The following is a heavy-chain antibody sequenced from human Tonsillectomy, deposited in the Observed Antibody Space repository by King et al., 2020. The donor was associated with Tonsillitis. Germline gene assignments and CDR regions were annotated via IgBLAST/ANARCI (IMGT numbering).Heavy chain of an antibody. CDR2: ISYDGSNK. J-gene: IGHJ4*02. CDR1: GFTFSSYG. Sequence: VQLVESGGGVVQPGRSLRLSCAASGFTFSSYGMHWVRQAPGKGLEWVAVISYDGSNKYYADSVKDRFTIYRDNSKNKLYLQMNSLRAEDTDVYYCAKDVVVVVPVAMPAYFDYRGQGTLVTVSS. D-gene: IGHD2-2*01. CDR3: AKDVVVVVPVAMPAYFDY. V-gene: IGHV3-30*18.